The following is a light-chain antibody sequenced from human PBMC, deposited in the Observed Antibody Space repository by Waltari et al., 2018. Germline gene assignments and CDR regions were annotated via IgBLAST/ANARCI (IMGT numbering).Light chain of an antibody. CDR1: QSVSSS. CDR3: YQNSSGYS. Sequence: VILTQSPATLSLSPGERATLSCRARQSVSSSLAWYQQKPGRAPRLLFCGSSSRTTSIPDRFRGSWCGTDFTLTISSLEPEDVGVYHCYQNSSGYSFGQGTKVEIK. J-gene: IGKJ2*03. CDR2: GSS. V-gene: IGKV3-11*01.